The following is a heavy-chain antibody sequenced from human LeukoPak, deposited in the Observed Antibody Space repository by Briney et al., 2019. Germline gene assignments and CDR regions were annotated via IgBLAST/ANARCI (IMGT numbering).Heavy chain of an antibody. CDR1: GGSFSGYY. D-gene: IGHD3-16*01. CDR3: ARGAWGDSETKTKEEFYGMDV. J-gene: IGHJ6*02. CDR2: INHSGST. Sequence: KPSETLSLTCAVYGGSFSGYYWSWIRQPPGKGLEWIGEINHSGSTNYNPSLKSRVTISVDTSKNQFSLKLSSVTAADTAVYYCARGAWGDSETKTKEEFYGMDVWGQGTTVTVSS. V-gene: IGHV4-34*01.